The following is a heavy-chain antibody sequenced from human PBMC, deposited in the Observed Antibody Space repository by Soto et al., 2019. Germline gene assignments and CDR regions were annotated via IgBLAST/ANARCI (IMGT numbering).Heavy chain of an antibody. CDR2: TYYRSKWYN. CDR3: ARSPYGDYHRYYYYGMDV. D-gene: IGHD4-17*01. V-gene: IGHV6-1*01. J-gene: IGHJ6*02. CDR1: GDSVPSNSAA. Sequence: PSQTLSLTCAISGDSVPSNSAAWNWIRQSPSRGLEWLGRTYYRSKWYNDYAVSVKSRITINPDTSKNQFSLQLNSVTPEDTAVYYCARSPYGDYHRYYYYGMDVWGQGTTVTVSS.